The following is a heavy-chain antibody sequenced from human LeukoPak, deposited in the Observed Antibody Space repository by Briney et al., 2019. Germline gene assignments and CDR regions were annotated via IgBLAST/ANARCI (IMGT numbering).Heavy chain of an antibody. J-gene: IGHJ3*02. CDR2: IIPILGIA. Sequence: GASVKFSCNAAGGTFISYAISWVRQAPGQGLEWMGRIIPILGIANSAQKFQGRVTITADKTTSTAYMELSSLRSEDTAVYYCAMGNRGVMTAFDIWGQGTMVTVSS. CDR1: GGTFISYA. D-gene: IGHD3-10*01. V-gene: IGHV1-69*04. CDR3: AMGNRGVMTAFDI.